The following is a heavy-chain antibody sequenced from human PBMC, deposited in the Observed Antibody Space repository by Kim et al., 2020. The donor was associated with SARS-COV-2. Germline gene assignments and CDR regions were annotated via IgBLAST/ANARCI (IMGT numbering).Heavy chain of an antibody. J-gene: IGHJ4*02. CDR1: GGSISSGGYY. V-gene: IGHV4-31*03. CDR2: IYYSGST. Sequence: SETLSLTCTVSGGSISSGGYYWSWIRQHPGKGLEWIGYIYYSGSTYYNPSLKSRVTISVDTSKNQFSLKLSSVTAADTAVYYCARGIVTTATGYYFDYWGQGTLVTVSS. CDR3: ARGIVTTATGYYFDY. D-gene: IGHD4-17*01.